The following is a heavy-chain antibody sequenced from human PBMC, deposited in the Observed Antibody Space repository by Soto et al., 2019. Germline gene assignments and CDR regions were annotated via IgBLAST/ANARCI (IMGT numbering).Heavy chain of an antibody. CDR3: SRGGSSWQPHEDY. CDR1: GFTFTSYG. Sequence: VQLVQSGAEVKEPGASMKVSCKASGFTFTSYGISWVRQAPGQGLEWMGWVSAYNGNTHYAQKLQGRVTMTTDTSTTTAYMELRSLRSDDTAVYYCSRGGSSWQPHEDYWGQGTLVTVSS. J-gene: IGHJ4*02. CDR2: VSAYNGNT. D-gene: IGHD6-13*01. V-gene: IGHV1-18*01.